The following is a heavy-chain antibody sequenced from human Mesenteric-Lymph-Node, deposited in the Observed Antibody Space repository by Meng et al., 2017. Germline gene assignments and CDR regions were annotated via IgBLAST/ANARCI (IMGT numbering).Heavy chain of an antibody. V-gene: IGHV3-7*01. Sequence: DVQLVEAGGCLAQPGGSLRLSFAASGFTFSSYWMSWVRQAPGKGLEWVANIKQDGSEKYYVDSVKGRFTISRDNAKNSLYLQMNSLRAEDTAVYYCARDWLGQYFDYWGQGTLVTVSS. J-gene: IGHJ4*02. CDR1: GFTFSSYW. CDR3: ARDWLGQYFDY. CDR2: IKQDGSEK. D-gene: IGHD3-10*01.